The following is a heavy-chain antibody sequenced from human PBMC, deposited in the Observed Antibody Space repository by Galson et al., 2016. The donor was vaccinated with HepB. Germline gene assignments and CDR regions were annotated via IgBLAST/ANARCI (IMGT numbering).Heavy chain of an antibody. CDR2: ISSSSSTI. V-gene: IGHV3-48*02. D-gene: IGHD5-18*01. CDR3: AREASRGSSYGPFDY. J-gene: IGHJ4*02. Sequence: SLRLSCAASGFTFSSYSMNWVRQGPGKGLEWLSFISSSSSTIYYADSEKGRLTISRDNAKNSLYLQMNSLTDEDTAIYYCAREASRGSSYGPFDYWGQGTMVTVSS. CDR1: GFTFSSYS.